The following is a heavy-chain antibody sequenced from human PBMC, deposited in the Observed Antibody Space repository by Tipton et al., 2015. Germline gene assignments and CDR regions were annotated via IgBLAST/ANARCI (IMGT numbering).Heavy chain of an antibody. D-gene: IGHD3-10*01. J-gene: IGHJ6*02. CDR3: ARKKRWDYYGSGSYLGPYYYYYGMDV. V-gene: IGHV4-59*01. CDR2: IYYGGST. Sequence: TLSLICTVSGGSISSYYWSWIRQPPGKGLEWIGYIYYGGSTNYNPSLKSRVTISVDMSKNQFSLKLSSVTAADTAVYYCARKKRWDYYGSGSYLGPYYYYYGMDVWGQGTTVTVSS. CDR1: GGSISSYY.